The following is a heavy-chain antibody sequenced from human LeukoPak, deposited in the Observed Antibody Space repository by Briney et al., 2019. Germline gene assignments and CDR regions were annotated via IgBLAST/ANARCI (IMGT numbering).Heavy chain of an antibody. CDR3: ARGEGRYSSSYRAIPDY. J-gene: IGHJ4*02. CDR1: GYTFTSYD. CDR2: MNPNSGNT. Sequence: ASVKVSCKASGYTFTSYDINWVRQATGQGLEWMGWMNPNSGNTGYAQKFQGRVTMTRNTSISTAYMELSSPRSEDTAVYYCARGEGRYSSSYRAIPDYWGQGTLVTVSS. V-gene: IGHV1-8*01. D-gene: IGHD6-6*01.